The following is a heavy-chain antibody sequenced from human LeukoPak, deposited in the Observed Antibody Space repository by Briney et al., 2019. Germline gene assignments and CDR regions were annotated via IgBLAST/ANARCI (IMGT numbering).Heavy chain of an antibody. Sequence: PGGSLRLSCAVSGFTFRSYEMNWVRQAPGKGLEWVSYISSSCNSIYYADSVKGPFTISRDNAKNSLYLQRHSLRAEDTALYWCARDLMVRGVIRSPFDIWGQGTMVTVSS. CDR1: GFTFRSYE. CDR2: ISSSCNSI. D-gene: IGHD3-10*01. V-gene: IGHV3-48*03. CDR3: ARDLMVRGVIRSPFDI. J-gene: IGHJ3*02.